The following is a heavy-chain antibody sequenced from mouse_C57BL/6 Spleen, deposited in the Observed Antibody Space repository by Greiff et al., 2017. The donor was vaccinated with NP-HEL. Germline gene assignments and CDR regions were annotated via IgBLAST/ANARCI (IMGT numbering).Heavy chain of an antibody. CDR1: GYTFTSYW. V-gene: IGHV1-52*01. Sequence: QVQLKQPGAELVRPGSSVKLSCKASGYTFTSYWMHWVKPRPIQGLEWIGNIDPSDSETHYNPKFKDKATLTVDKSSSTAYMQLSSLTSEDSAVYYCARDYDYGYAMDYWGQGTSVTVSS. J-gene: IGHJ4*01. CDR2: IDPSDSET. CDR3: ARDYDYGYAMDY. D-gene: IGHD2-4*01.